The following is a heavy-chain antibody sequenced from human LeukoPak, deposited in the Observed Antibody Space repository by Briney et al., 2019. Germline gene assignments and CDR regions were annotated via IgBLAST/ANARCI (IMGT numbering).Heavy chain of an antibody. Sequence: GGSLRLSCVVSGFTFSSYAMSWDRQAPGKGLEWVSGISGSGGSTYYADSVKGRFTISRDNSKNTLYLQMNSLRAEDTAVYYCAKVRYSSSWYAAYYYYYMDVWGKGTTVTISS. D-gene: IGHD6-13*01. V-gene: IGHV3-23*01. CDR1: GFTFSSYA. J-gene: IGHJ6*03. CDR2: ISGSGGST. CDR3: AKVRYSSSWYAAYYYYYMDV.